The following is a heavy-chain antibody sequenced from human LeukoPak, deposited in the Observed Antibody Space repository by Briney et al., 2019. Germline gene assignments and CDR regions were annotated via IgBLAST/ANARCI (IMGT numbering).Heavy chain of an antibody. CDR3: ARAHSVAVAADTLDY. Sequence: SETLSLTCTVSGGSINNYYWSWIRQPPGKGLEWLGYIYYSGTTNYNPSLKSRVTISVDTSRNQFSLKLNSVTAADTAVYYCARAHSVAVAADTLDYWGQGTLVTVSS. D-gene: IGHD6-19*01. CDR1: GGSINNYY. CDR2: IYYSGTT. J-gene: IGHJ4*02. V-gene: IGHV4-59*01.